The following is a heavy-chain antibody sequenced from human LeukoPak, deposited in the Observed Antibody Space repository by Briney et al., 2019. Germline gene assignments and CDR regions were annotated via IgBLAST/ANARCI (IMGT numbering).Heavy chain of an antibody. Sequence: GGSLRLSCAASGFTFSSYAMHGVRQAPAKGLEWGAVISYDGSKKYYADSVKGRFTISRDNSKNTLYRQMNSLRAEDTAVYYCARDQPDSSGWVLYFDYWGQGTLVTVSS. CDR2: ISYDGSKK. J-gene: IGHJ4*02. CDR1: GFTFSSYA. CDR3: ARDQPDSSGWVLYFDY. V-gene: IGHV3-30-3*01. D-gene: IGHD6-19*01.